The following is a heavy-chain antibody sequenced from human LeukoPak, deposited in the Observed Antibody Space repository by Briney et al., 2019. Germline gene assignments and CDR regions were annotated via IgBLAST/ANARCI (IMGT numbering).Heavy chain of an antibody. J-gene: IGHJ4*02. CDR3: TYTSYSGYDPFDY. V-gene: IGHV3-73*01. Sequence: GGSLRLSCAASGFTFSGSAMHWVRQPSGKGLEWVGRIRSKANSYATAYAASVKGRFTISRDDSKNTAYLQMNSLKTEDTAVYYCTYTSYSGYDPFDYWGQGTLVTVSS. CDR1: GFTFSGSA. CDR2: IRSKANSYAT. D-gene: IGHD5-12*01.